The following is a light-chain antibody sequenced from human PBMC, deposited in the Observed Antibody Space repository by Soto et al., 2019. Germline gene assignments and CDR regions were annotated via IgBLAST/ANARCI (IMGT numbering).Light chain of an antibody. Sequence: EIVMTQSPATLSVSPGERATLSCRASQSASGNLAWYQQKPGQAPRLLIYGASIRATGIPARFSGSGSGTEFTLTISSLQSEDFALYYCQQYNNWPPWTFGQGTKVEIK. CDR1: QSASGN. CDR3: QQYNNWPPWT. V-gene: IGKV3-15*01. CDR2: GAS. J-gene: IGKJ1*01.